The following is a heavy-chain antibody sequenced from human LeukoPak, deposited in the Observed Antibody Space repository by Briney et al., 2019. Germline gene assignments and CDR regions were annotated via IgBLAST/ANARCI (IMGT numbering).Heavy chain of an antibody. D-gene: IGHD3-22*01. CDR3: ARGRGDSSGYYYFQH. CDR2: INHSGST. CDR1: GGSFSGYY. Sequence: SETLSLTCAVYGGSFSGYYWSWIRQPPGKGLEWIGEINHSGSTNYNPSLKSRVTISVDTSKNQFSLKLSSVTAADTAVYYCARGRGDSSGYYYFQHWGQGTLVTVSS. V-gene: IGHV4-34*01. J-gene: IGHJ1*01.